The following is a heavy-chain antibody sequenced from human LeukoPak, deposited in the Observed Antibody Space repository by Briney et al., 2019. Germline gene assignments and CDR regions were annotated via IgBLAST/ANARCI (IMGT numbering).Heavy chain of an antibody. Sequence: VKVSRKASGYTFTDYYIHWVRQAPGQGLEWMAWINPNSGGTYYAQNFHDRITLTRDTSISTAYMELSRLRSDDTAIYYCARANALYCSSTSCLFDYWGQGTLVTVSS. CDR3: ARANALYCSSTSCLFDY. D-gene: IGHD2-2*01. CDR1: GYTFTDYY. V-gene: IGHV1-2*02. J-gene: IGHJ4*02. CDR2: INPNSGGT.